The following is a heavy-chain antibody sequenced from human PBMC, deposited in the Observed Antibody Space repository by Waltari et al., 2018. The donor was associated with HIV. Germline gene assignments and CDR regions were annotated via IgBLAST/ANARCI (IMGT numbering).Heavy chain of an antibody. V-gene: IGHV3-15*01. CDR1: GFTSTAIW. J-gene: IGHJ4*02. CDR3: TTDLGGYNVDY. D-gene: IGHD5-12*01. Sequence: EVRLVGSGGGLVKPGGSLSLSCAASGFTSTAIWSSWVRQAPGKGLEWVVRIKSKTQGETTDYAAPVKGRFSLSRDDSKNTLYLQMNSLKTEDTAVYYCTTDLGGYNVDYWGQGTLVTVSS. CDR2: IKSKTQGETT.